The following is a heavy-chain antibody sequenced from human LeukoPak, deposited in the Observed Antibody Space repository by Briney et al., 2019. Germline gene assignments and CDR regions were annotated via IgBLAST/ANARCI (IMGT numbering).Heavy chain of an antibody. Sequence: GESLKISCKGSGYSFTSYWIGWVRQMPGKGLEWMGIIYPGDSDTRCSPSFQGQVTISADKSISTAYLQWSSLKASDTAMYYCATSTVMSAGYYYYMDVWGKGTTVTVSS. J-gene: IGHJ6*03. D-gene: IGHD4-11*01. CDR1: GYSFTSYW. CDR2: IYPGDSDT. V-gene: IGHV5-51*01. CDR3: ATSTVMSAGYYYYMDV.